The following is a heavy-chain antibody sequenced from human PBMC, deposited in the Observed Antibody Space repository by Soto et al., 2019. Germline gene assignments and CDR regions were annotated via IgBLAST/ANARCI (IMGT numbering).Heavy chain of an antibody. D-gene: IGHD6-19*01. CDR3: ARLQIEVAGTN. CDR1: GYTFREYY. CDR2: INANSGGT. Sequence: ASVKVSFKASGYTFREYYMHWLRQAPGQGLEWMGWINANSGGTTYAQKFQGRVTMTRDTSISTAYMELSRLSSDDTAIYYCARLQIEVAGTNWGQGTLVTVSS. V-gene: IGHV1-2*02. J-gene: IGHJ4*02.